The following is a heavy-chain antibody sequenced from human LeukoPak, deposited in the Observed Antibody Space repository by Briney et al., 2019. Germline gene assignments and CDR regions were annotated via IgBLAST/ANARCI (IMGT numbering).Heavy chain of an antibody. CDR2: IGGSGGST. V-gene: IGHV3-23*01. D-gene: IGHD2-8*02. Sequence: PGGSLRLSCAASGFTFSSYAMRWVRQAPGKGLEWVSGIGGSGGSTYYADSVKGRFTISRDNSKNTLYLQMNRLRAEETAVYYCAKDREAGGYYNYRMGVWGQGTTVTVSS. J-gene: IGHJ6*02. CDR3: AKDREAGGYYNYRMGV. CDR1: GFTFSSYA.